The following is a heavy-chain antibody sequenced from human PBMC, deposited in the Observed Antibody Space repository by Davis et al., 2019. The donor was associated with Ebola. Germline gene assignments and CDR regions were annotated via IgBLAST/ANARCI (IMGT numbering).Heavy chain of an antibody. CDR1: GGSISSSNW. CDR2: IYHSGST. Sequence: MPSETLSLTCAVSGGSISSSNWWSWVRQPPGKGLEWIGEIYHSGSTNYNPSLKSRVTISVDKSKNQFSLKVSSVTAADTAVYYCARVYSSGWYGWFDPWGPGTLVTVSA. J-gene: IGHJ5*02. CDR3: ARVYSSGWYGWFDP. D-gene: IGHD6-19*01. V-gene: IGHV4-4*02.